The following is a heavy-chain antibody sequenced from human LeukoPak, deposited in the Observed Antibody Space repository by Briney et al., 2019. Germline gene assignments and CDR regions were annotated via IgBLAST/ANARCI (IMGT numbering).Heavy chain of an antibody. Sequence: PSETLSLTCSVSGDSISSSHYYWNWVRQPAGKGLEWIGRISSSGSTTYSPSLQSRVTMSVGTSNNHFSLRLTSVTAADTALYFCTIFVVADSDALGIWGQGTMVTVSS. CDR1: GDSISSSHYY. D-gene: IGHD3-3*02. CDR3: TIFVVADSDALGI. CDR2: ISSSGST. V-gene: IGHV4-61*02. J-gene: IGHJ3*02.